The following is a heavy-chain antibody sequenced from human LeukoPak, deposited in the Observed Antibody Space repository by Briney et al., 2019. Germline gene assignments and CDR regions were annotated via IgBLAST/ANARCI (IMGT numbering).Heavy chain of an antibody. CDR2: ISGSGGST. V-gene: IGHV3-23*01. D-gene: IGHD3-10*01. Sequence: GGSLRLSCAASGFTFSSYAMSWVRQAPGKGLEWVSAISGSGGSTYYADSVKGRFTISRDNSKNTLYLQMNSLRAEDTAVYYCAKDAGGSGSYYFPDAFDIWGQGTMVTVPS. CDR1: GFTFSSYA. CDR3: AKDAGGSGSYYFPDAFDI. J-gene: IGHJ3*02.